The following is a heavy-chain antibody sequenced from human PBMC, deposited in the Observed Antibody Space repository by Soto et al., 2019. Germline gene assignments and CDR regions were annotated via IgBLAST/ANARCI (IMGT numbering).Heavy chain of an antibody. D-gene: IGHD2-8*01. V-gene: IGHV4-30-4*01. Sequence: QEQLQESGPGLVKPSQTQSLTCTVSGGSISSGDYYWSWMRQPPGKGLEWIGYIYYSGSTYYNSSLKSRVNITLDTSKNQFSLKLSSVTAADTAVYYCARDNGVGPWGQGTLVTVSS. CDR3: ARDNGVGP. J-gene: IGHJ5*02. CDR2: IYYSGST. CDR1: GGSISSGDYY.